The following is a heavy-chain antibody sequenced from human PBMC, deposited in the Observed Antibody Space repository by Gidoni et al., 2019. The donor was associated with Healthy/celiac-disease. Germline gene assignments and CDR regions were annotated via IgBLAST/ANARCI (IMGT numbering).Heavy chain of an antibody. CDR1: GNTFTSYD. CDR3: ARVGYYYGMDV. CDR2: MNPNSGNT. V-gene: IGHV1-8*01. J-gene: IGHJ6*02. Sequence: QVQMVQSGAEVKKPGATVKVSCKASGNTFTSYDLNWVRQATGQGLEWMGWMNPNSGNTGYARKFQGRVTMTRNTSIRTAYMELSSLRSEDTAVYYCARVGYYYGMDVWGQGTTVTVSS.